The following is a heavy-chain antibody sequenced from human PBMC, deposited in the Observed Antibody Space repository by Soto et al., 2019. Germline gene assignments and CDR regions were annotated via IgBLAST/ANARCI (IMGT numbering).Heavy chain of an antibody. V-gene: IGHV3-23*01. CDR3: AKDGASGSYPPYYYFGMDV. D-gene: IGHD1-26*01. Sequence: EVQLLESGGGLVQPGGSLRLSCAASGFTFSSYAMSWVRQAPGKGLEWVSSISGSGGNAYYADSVKGRFSISRDNSKNTLRLQMNSLRAADTAVYYCAKDGASGSYPPYYYFGMDVWGQGTTVTVSS. J-gene: IGHJ6*02. CDR2: ISGSGGNA. CDR1: GFTFSSYA.